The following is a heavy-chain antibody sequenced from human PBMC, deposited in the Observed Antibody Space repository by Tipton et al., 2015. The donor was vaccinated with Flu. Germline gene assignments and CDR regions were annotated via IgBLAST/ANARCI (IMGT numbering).Heavy chain of an antibody. CDR3: ASSNEKYFFDD. CDR2: IYTDGGT. Sequence: QLVQSGGGLIQPGGSLRLSCAASGLTVSNRFMSWVRQTPKKGLEWVSMIYTDGGTYSADSVEGRFTISRDNAQNTLHLLMNSLRVEDTAVYYWASSNEKYFFDDRGQGTLVTVSS. D-gene: IGHD2/OR15-2a*01. CDR1: GLTVSNRF. V-gene: IGHV3-53*01. J-gene: IGHJ4*02.